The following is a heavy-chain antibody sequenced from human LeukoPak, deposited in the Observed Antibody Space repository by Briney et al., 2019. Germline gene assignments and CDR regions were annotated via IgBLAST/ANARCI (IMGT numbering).Heavy chain of an antibody. J-gene: IGHJ4*02. Sequence: GGPLRLSCAASGFTYSSYWMSWVRQAPGKGREWVANIKLDGSEKYYVDSVRGRFTISRDNAKKSLYLQMNSLRVEDTAVYYCARGGHSGSYQGTYFFDYWGQGTLVTVSS. CDR3: ARGGHSGSYQGTYFFDY. CDR2: IKLDGSEK. CDR1: GFTYSSYW. V-gene: IGHV3-7*01. D-gene: IGHD1-26*01.